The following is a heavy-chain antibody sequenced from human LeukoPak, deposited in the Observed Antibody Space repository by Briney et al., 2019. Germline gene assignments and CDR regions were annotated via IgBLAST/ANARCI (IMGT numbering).Heavy chain of an antibody. V-gene: IGHV4-61*01. CDR2: IDYSGST. J-gene: IGHJ3*02. CDR1: GGSVSSGSYY. Sequence: SETLSLTGTVSGGSVSSGSYYWSWIRQPPGKGLEWIGYIDYSGSTNYNPSLKSRVTISVDTSKNQFSLKLSSVTAADTAVYYCARRRYYDSSGYDYAFDIWGQGTMVTVSS. CDR3: ARRRYYDSSGYDYAFDI. D-gene: IGHD3-22*01.